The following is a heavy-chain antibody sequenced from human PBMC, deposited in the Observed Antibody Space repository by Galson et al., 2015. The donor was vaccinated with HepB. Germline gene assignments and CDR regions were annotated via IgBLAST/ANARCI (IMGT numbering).Heavy chain of an antibody. CDR2: ISSNGGRT. Sequence: SLRLSCAASGFTFRSYAMHWVRQAPGKGLDYVSAISSNGGRTYYADSGKGRFTISRANSRNTLYLQIRSLRAEDTAVYYGVKGPGSAPLRNWFAPWVQGTLVTVSS. D-gene: IGHD3-10*01. J-gene: IGHJ5*02. CDR1: GFTFRSYA. CDR3: VKGPGSAPLRNWFAP. V-gene: IGHV3-64D*06.